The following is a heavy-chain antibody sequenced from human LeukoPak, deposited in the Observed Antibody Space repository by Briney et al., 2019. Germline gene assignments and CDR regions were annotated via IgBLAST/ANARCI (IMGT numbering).Heavy chain of an antibody. D-gene: IGHD4-17*01. CDR1: GYTFTSYG. CDR2: ISAYNGNT. J-gene: IGHJ4*02. V-gene: IGHV1-18*01. Sequence: GASVKVSCRASGYTFTSYGISWVRQAPGQGLEWMGWISAYNGNTNYAQKLQGRVTMTTDTSTSTAYMELRSLRSDDTAVYYCARVPGMTTVTFPDYWGQGTLVTVSS. CDR3: ARVPGMTTVTFPDY.